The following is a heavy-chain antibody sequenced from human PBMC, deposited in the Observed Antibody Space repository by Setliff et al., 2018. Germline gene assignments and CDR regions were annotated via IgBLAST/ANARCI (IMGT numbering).Heavy chain of an antibody. CDR2: INHSGST. D-gene: IGHD6-6*01. Sequence: PSETLSLTCVVDGMSFSEHYWAWIRQSPGKGLEWIGEINHSGSTNYNPSLKSRVTISVDTSRDQFSLKLISITAADTAVYYCARGRNVAARLLDTWGQGTLVTVSS. CDR3: ARGRNVAARLLDT. CDR1: GMSFSEHY. J-gene: IGHJ4*02. V-gene: IGHV4-34*01.